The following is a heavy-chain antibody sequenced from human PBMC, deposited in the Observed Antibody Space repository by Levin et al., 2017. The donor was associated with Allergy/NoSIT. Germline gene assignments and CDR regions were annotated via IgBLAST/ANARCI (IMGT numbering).Heavy chain of an antibody. V-gene: IGHV3-53*01. CDR2: IYSGGST. D-gene: IGHD6-13*01. Sequence: ETLSLTCAASGFTVNNYHMNWVRQAPGKGLEWVSVIYSGGSTYSTDSVQGRFTISRDTSKNTLSLQMNSLTAEDRAVYYCARSPITASGTGWYFDLWGRGTLVTVSS. J-gene: IGHJ2*01. CDR1: GFTVNNYH. CDR3: ARSPITASGTGWYFDL.